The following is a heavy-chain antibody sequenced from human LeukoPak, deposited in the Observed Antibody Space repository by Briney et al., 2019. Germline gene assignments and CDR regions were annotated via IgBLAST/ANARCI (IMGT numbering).Heavy chain of an antibody. CDR2: INHSGST. Sequence: SETLSLTCAVYGGSFSGYYWSWIRQPPGKGLEWIGEINHSGSTNYNPSLKSRVTISVDTSKNQFSLKLSSVTAADTAVYYCARAPPYDFWSLYNWFDPWGQGTLVTVPS. CDR1: GGSFSGYY. CDR3: ARAPPYDFWSLYNWFDP. J-gene: IGHJ5*02. V-gene: IGHV4-34*01. D-gene: IGHD3-3*01.